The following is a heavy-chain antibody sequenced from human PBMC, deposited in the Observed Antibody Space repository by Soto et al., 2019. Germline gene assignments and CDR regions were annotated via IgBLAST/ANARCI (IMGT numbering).Heavy chain of an antibody. D-gene: IGHD2-15*01. CDR3: ARLPGYCSGDRCRIDY. V-gene: IGHV4-39*01. J-gene: IGHJ4*02. CDR1: GDSINSGAYY. Sequence: SETLSLSCTVSGDSINSGAYYWGWIRQTPGKGLEWMGSVYSSGSPYDSPSLRSRVSISVDKSKNVFSLKLTSVTAADTAMYFCARLPGYCSGDRCRIDYWGQGTLVTVSS. CDR2: VYSSGSP.